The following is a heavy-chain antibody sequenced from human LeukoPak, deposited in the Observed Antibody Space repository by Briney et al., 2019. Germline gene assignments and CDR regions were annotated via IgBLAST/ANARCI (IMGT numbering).Heavy chain of an antibody. Sequence: ASVKVSCKASGYTFTGYYMNWVRQAPGQGLEWMGWINPNSGGTNYAQKFQGRVTMTRDTSISTAYMELSRLRSDDTAVYYCARCSSGWYVYYYYGMDVWGQGTTVTVSS. J-gene: IGHJ6*02. D-gene: IGHD6-19*01. CDR1: GYTFTGYY. CDR2: INPNSGGT. CDR3: ARCSSGWYVYYYYGMDV. V-gene: IGHV1-2*02.